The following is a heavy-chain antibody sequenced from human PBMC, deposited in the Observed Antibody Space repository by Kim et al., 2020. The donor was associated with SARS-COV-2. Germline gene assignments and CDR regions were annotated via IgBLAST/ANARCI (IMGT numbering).Heavy chain of an antibody. CDR1: GGSISSGGYY. CDR3: ARAFSYSSSSLPYYYGMDV. D-gene: IGHD6-6*01. CDR2: IYYSGST. J-gene: IGHJ6*02. Sequence: SETLSLTCTVSGGSISSGGYYWSWIRQHPGKGLEWIGCIYYSGSTYYNPSLKSRVTISVDTSKNQFSLKLSSVTAADTAVYYCARAFSYSSSSLPYYYGMDVWGQGTTVTVSS. V-gene: IGHV4-31*03.